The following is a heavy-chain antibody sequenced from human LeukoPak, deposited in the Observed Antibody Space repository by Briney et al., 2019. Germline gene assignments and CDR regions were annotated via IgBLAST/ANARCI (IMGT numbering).Heavy chain of an antibody. CDR3: ARGNRRYCSSTSCFNWFDP. CDR1: GGTFSSYA. Sequence: SVKVSCKASGGTFSSYAISWVRQAPGQGLEWMGGIIPTFGTANYAQKFQGRVTITADESTSTAYMELSSLRSEDTAVYYCARGNRRYCSSTSCFNWFDPWGQGTLVTVSS. J-gene: IGHJ5*02. V-gene: IGHV1-69*13. D-gene: IGHD2-2*01. CDR2: IIPTFGTA.